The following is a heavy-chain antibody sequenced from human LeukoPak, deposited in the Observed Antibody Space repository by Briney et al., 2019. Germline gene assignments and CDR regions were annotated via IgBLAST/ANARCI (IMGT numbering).Heavy chain of an antibody. CDR3: ASLVIWGYCNGRSCYAPGYFDY. CDR1: GYTFTGYY. Sequence: ASVKVSCKASGYTFTGYYMHWVRQAPGQGLEWMGWINPNSGGTNYAQKFQGRVTMTRDTSVSTAYMELSRLRSDDTAVYYCASLVIWGYCNGRSCYAPGYFDYWGQGTLVTVSS. V-gene: IGHV1-2*02. D-gene: IGHD2-15*01. J-gene: IGHJ4*02. CDR2: INPNSGGT.